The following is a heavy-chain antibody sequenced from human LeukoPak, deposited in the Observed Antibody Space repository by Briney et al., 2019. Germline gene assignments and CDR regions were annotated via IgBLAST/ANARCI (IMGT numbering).Heavy chain of an antibody. CDR1: GYTFTRYY. D-gene: IGHD4-17*01. CDR2: INPNSCGT. CDR3: AQDYVTVTKFFPDAFDI. J-gene: IGHJ3*02. V-gene: IGHV1-2*02. Sequence: GASVNVSCKASGYTFTRYYMHWVGQAPGQGLEWMGWINPNSCGTNYAQKFQGRVTMTSDTSISTAYMELSRLRSDDTAVYYCAQDYVTVTKFFPDAFDIWGQGTMVTASS.